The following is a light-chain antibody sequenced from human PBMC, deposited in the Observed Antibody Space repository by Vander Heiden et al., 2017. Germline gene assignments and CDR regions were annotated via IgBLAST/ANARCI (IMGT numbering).Light chain of an antibody. CDR1: QSISSY. CDR2: DAS. J-gene: IGKJ4*01. CDR3: QHSNSTSFT. Sequence: DIHMTPTSSSLFASVGDRVTITCRASQSISSYLNWYQQKPGKAPKLLIYDASSVQSGVPSRFSGSGYGTEFTLTISRLQPEDFATYYCQHSNSTSFTVGEGTKVEIK. V-gene: IGKV1-39*01.